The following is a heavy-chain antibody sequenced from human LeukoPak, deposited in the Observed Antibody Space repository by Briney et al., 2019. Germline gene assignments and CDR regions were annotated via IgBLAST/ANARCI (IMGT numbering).Heavy chain of an antibody. CDR2: ISAYNGNT. Sequence: ASAKVSCKASGYTFTSYGISWVRQAPGQGLEWMGWISAYNGNTNYAQKLQGRVTMTTDTSTSTAYMQLRSLRSDDTAVYYCAKGGVRQQLVTGDIDYWGQGTLVTVSS. V-gene: IGHV1-18*01. CDR1: GYTFTSYG. D-gene: IGHD6-13*01. CDR3: AKGGVRQQLVTGDIDY. J-gene: IGHJ4*02.